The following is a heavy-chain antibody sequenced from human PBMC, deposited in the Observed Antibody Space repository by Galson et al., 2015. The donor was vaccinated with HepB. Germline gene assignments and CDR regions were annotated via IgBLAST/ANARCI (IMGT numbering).Heavy chain of an antibody. CDR3: ARLGYSYSLYYFDY. D-gene: IGHD5-18*01. V-gene: IGHV1-18*01. Sequence: SVKVSCKASGYSFNNFGICWVRQAPGQGLEWMGWISANNGKRNYAESLQDRFTMTTDTSTNTAYMDLRNLTSDDTAVYYCARLGYSYSLYYFDYWGQGSLVTVSS. CDR2: ISANNGKR. CDR1: GYSFNNFG. J-gene: IGHJ4*02.